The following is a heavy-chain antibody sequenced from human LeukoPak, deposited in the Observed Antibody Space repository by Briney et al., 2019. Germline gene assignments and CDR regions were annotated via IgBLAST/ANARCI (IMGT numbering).Heavy chain of an antibody. V-gene: IGHV3-30-3*01. J-gene: IGHJ4*02. CDR2: ISYDGSNK. Sequence: GGSPRLSCAASGFTFSNYAMHWVRQAPGKGLEWVALISYDGSNKYYADSVKGRFTISRDNSKNTLYLQMNSLRAEDTAVYYCARVHSSSWYCCSDYWGQGTLVTVSS. D-gene: IGHD6-13*01. CDR3: ARVHSSSWYCCSDY. CDR1: GFTFSNYA.